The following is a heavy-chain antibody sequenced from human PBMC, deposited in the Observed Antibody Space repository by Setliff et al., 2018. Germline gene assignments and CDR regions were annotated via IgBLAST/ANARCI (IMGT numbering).Heavy chain of an antibody. CDR2: VFYGGST. CDR3: ARTGTYRYFDY. D-gene: IGHD1-1*01. V-gene: IGHV4-59*08. J-gene: IGHJ4*02. CDR1: GASTTTYY. Sequence: SETLSLTCAVSGASTTTYYWSWIRQPPGKGLEWIGYVFYGGSTRFNPPLKSRASISVDTTKNQFSLRLISVTAADTAVYYCARTGTYRYFDYWGRGTLVTVSS.